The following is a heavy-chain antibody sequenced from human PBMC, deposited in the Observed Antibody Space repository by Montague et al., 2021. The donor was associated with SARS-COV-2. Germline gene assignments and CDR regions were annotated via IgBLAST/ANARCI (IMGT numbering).Heavy chain of an antibody. D-gene: IGHD3-10*01. CDR1: SGSFRGYY. J-gene: IGHJ6*02. CDR3: ARLGAITLVRGITKADFSNYGMDV. CDR2: INHSGST. V-gene: IGHV4-34*01. Sequence: ETLSLTCAVSSGSFRGYYWSWIRQPPGKGLEWIGEINHSGSTTYNPSLESRVSISVDTSNKQFSLKVTSVTAADTAVYYCARLGAITLVRGITKADFSNYGMDVWGQGTTVTVSS.